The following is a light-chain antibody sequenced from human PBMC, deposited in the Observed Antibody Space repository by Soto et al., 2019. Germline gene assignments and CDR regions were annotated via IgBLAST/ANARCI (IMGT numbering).Light chain of an antibody. Sequence: DIQVTQSPSTVSASVGDRVTITCRASQKISIWLAWYHQKPGQAPKVLIADASTLQSGVPQRFSGRGSETEFTLTISSLQPEDYGIYYCQQYKSFSWTFGRGTRVDI. CDR2: DAS. V-gene: IGKV1-5*01. J-gene: IGKJ1*01. CDR1: QKISIW. CDR3: QQYKSFSWT.